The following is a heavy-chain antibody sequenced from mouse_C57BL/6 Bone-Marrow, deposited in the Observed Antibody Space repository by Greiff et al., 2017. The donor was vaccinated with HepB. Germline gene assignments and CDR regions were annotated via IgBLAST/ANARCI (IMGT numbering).Heavy chain of an antibody. J-gene: IGHJ4*01. CDR2: ISSGGDYI. Sequence: EVMLVESGEGLVKPGGSLKLSCAASGFTFSSYAMSWVRQTPEKRLEWVAYISSGGDYIYYADTVTGRFTISRDNARNTLYLQMSSLKSEDTAMYYWTSDGYYSNWGAMDYGGQGTSVTVSS. D-gene: IGHD2-5*01. CDR1: GFTFSSYA. V-gene: IGHV5-9-1*02. CDR3: TSDGYYSNWGAMDY.